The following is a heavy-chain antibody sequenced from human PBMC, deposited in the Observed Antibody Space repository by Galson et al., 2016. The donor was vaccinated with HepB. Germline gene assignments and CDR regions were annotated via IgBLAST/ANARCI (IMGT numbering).Heavy chain of an antibody. CDR3: VRDKHHYDKSGRGDY. CDR1: GFAFGDYW. D-gene: IGHD3-22*01. Sequence: SLRLSCAASGFAFGDYWMHWVRQVPGKGLVWVSRINNDGSIPTYAESVKGRFTVSRDNAKTTLYLQMNSLRADDTVLYYCVRDKHHYDKSGRGDYWGQGTLVTVSS. V-gene: IGHV3-74*01. CDR2: INNDGSIP. J-gene: IGHJ4*02.